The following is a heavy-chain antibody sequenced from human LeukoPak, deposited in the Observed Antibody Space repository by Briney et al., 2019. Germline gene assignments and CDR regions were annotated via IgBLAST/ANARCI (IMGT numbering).Heavy chain of an antibody. Sequence: PGGSLRLSCAASGFTFSGYAMHWVRQAPGKGLEWVAVISYDGSNKYYADSVKGRFTISRDNSKNTLYLQMNSLRAEDTAVYYCARDKDIVVVPAAEFDYWGQGTLVTVSS. D-gene: IGHD2-2*01. CDR1: GFTFSGYA. CDR2: ISYDGSNK. CDR3: ARDKDIVVVPAAEFDY. J-gene: IGHJ4*02. V-gene: IGHV3-30-3*01.